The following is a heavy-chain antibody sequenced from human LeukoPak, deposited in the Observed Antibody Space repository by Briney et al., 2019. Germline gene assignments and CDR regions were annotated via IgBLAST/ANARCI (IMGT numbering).Heavy chain of an antibody. CDR2: IKSKTDGGTT. Sequence: GGSLRLSCAASGFTFSNAWMSWVRQAPGKGLEWVGRIKSKTDGGTTDYAAPVKGRFTISRDDSKNTLYLQMNSLKTEDTAVYYCTTSMVRGVILSYFDYWGQGTLVTVSS. CDR1: GFTFSNAW. CDR3: TTSMVRGVILSYFDY. J-gene: IGHJ4*02. D-gene: IGHD3-10*01. V-gene: IGHV3-15*01.